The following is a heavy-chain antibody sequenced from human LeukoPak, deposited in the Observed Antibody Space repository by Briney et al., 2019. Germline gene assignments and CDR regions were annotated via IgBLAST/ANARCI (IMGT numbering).Heavy chain of an antibody. J-gene: IGHJ5*02. CDR1: GFTFSSYG. V-gene: IGHV3-23*01. CDR3: AKDSGSSGWAGSWFDP. CDR2: ISGSGGST. D-gene: IGHD6-19*01. Sequence: PSGGTLRLSCAASGFTFSSYGMSWVRQAPGKGLEWVSAISGSGGSTYYADSVKGRFTISRDNSKNTLYLQMNSLRAEDTAVYYCAKDSGSSGWAGSWFDPWGQGTLVTVSS.